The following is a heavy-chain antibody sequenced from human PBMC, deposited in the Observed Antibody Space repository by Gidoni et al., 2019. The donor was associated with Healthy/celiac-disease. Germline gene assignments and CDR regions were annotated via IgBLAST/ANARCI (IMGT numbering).Heavy chain of an antibody. CDR1: GGSISTSSYY. J-gene: IGHJ4*02. Sequence: QLQLQASCPGLVKPSETLSLTCTVSGGSISTSSYYWGWIRQPPGKGLEWIGSIYYSGSTYYNPSLKSRVTISVDTSKNQFSLKLSSVTAADTAVYYCARHWGNYYGSGSYTDYWGQGTLVTVSS. CDR3: ARHWGNYYGSGSYTDY. D-gene: IGHD3-10*01. CDR2: IYYSGST. V-gene: IGHV4-39*01.